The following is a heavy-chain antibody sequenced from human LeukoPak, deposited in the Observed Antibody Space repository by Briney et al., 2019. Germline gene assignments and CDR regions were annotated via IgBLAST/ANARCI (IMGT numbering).Heavy chain of an antibody. V-gene: IGHV1-69*13. CDR2: IIPIFGTA. Sequence: SVKVSCKASGGTFSSYAVSWVRQAPGQGLEWMGGIIPIFGTANYAQKFQGRVTITADESTSTAYMELSSLRSEDTAVYYCARGVLRYGHYGMDVWGQGTTVTVSS. J-gene: IGHJ6*02. D-gene: IGHD2-15*01. CDR3: ARGVLRYGHYGMDV. CDR1: GGTFSSYA.